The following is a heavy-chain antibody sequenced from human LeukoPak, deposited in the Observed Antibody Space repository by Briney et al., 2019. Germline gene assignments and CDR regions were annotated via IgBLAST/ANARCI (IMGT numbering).Heavy chain of an antibody. V-gene: IGHV4-34*01. CDR3: ARDLHTDAFDI. Sequence: SETLSLTCAVYGGSFSGYYWSWIRQPPGKGLEWIGEINHSGSTNYNPSLKSRVTIPVDTSKNQFSLKLSSVTAADTAVYYCARDLHTDAFDIWGQGTMVTVSS. J-gene: IGHJ3*02. CDR1: GGSFSGYY. CDR2: INHSGST.